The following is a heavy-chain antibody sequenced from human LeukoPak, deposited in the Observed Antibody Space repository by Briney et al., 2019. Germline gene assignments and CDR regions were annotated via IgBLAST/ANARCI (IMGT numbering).Heavy chain of an antibody. J-gene: IGHJ6*03. CDR1: GGTCSSYA. Sequence: GASVKVSCKASGGTCSSYAISWVRQAPGQGLEWMGGIIPIFGTANYAQKFQGRVTITTDESTSTAYMELSSLRSEDTAVYYCAILRSSSSSGGDYYYYYMDVWGKGTTVTVSS. CDR3: AILRSSSSSGGDYYYYYMDV. CDR2: IIPIFGTA. D-gene: IGHD6-6*01. V-gene: IGHV1-69*05.